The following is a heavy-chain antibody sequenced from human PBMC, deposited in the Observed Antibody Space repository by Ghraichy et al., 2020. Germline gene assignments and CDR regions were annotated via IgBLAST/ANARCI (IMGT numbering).Heavy chain of an antibody. CDR1: GDSFTTSS. D-gene: IGHD3-16*01. CDR3: ARDDLVGGGGRNWFHP. CDR2: ISASGSK. J-gene: IGHJ5*02. V-gene: IGHV4-4*07. Sequence: SETLSLTCTVSGDSFTTSSWTWIRQPAGKGLEWIWRISASGSKSQNPSFRSRISMSVDTSKNTFSLRLTSVTAADTAVYYCARDDLVGGGGRNWFHPWGQGRLVTVSS.